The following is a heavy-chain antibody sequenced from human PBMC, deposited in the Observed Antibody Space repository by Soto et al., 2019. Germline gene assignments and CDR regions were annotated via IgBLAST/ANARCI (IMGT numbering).Heavy chain of an antibody. J-gene: IGHJ6*02. D-gene: IGHD4-17*01. V-gene: IGHV4-59*01. CDR2: IYFRGTT. CDR3: ARAHYGDYGYGMDV. Sequence: PSETLSLTCTVSGGSISSYYWSWVRQPPGRGLEWIGYIYFRGTTNYNPSLKSRVTMSADTSKNQFSLKLNSGTAADTAVYYCARAHYGDYGYGMDVWGQGTTVTVSS. CDR1: GGSISSYY.